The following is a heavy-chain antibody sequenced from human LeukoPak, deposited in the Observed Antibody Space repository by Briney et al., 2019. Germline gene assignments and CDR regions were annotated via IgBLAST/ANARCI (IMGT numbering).Heavy chain of an antibody. CDR3: AREPPHCGGDCFSLLDN. Sequence: PGGSLRHSCAASGFPFNSYCMSWVRQAPGKGLEWVSLISGSGGHTYYADSVKGRFTISRDDSKNTLYLEMNNLRAEDTAVFYCAREPPHCGGDCFSLLDNWGQTPMVIVSS. V-gene: IGHV3-23*01. D-gene: IGHD2-21*02. CDR1: GFPFNSYC. CDR2: ISGSGGHT. J-gene: IGHJ4*02.